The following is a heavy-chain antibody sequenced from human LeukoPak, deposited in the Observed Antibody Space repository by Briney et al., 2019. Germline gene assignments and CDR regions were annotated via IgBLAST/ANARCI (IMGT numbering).Heavy chain of an antibody. V-gene: IGHV4-4*07. J-gene: IGHJ4*02. Sequence: SETLSLTCTVSGGSISSYYWSWIRRPAGKGLEWIGRIYTSGSTNYNPSLKSRVTISVDKSKNQFSLKLSSVTAADTAVYYCARGTVAGTSWDYWGQGTLVTVSS. CDR3: ARGTVAGTSWDY. D-gene: IGHD6-19*01. CDR1: GGSISSYY. CDR2: IYTSGST.